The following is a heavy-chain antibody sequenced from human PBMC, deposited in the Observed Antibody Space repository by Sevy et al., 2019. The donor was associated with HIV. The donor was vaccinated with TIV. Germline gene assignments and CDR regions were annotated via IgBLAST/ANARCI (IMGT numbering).Heavy chain of an antibody. CDR2: ISSSSNYI. CDR1: GFTFSTYS. CDR3: ARDRARITMVQGVMAYYHGMDV. Sequence: GGSLRLSCAASGFTFSTYSMNWVRQAPGKGLEWVSSISSSSNYIYYADSLKGRFTNSRDNAKNSLYLQMNSLRADDTAVYYCARDRARITMVQGVMAYYHGMDVWGQGTTVTVSS. D-gene: IGHD3-10*01. V-gene: IGHV3-21*01. J-gene: IGHJ6*02.